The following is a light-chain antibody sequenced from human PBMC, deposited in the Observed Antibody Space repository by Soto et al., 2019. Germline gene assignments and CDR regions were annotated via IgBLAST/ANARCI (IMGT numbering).Light chain of an antibody. CDR2: GTS. CDR3: QQYGSSPFT. V-gene: IGKV3-20*01. CDR1: QSISSSF. Sequence: EIVLTQSPGTLSLSPGESATLSCRASQSISSSFFAWYQHKPGQAPRLLIYGTSNRATGIPDRFSGSGSGTDFTLTISRLEPEDCAVYYCQQYGSSPFTFGPGTNVDIK. J-gene: IGKJ3*01.